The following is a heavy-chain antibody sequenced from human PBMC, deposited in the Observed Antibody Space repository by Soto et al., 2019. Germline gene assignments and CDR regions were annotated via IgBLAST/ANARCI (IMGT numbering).Heavy chain of an antibody. Sequence: KTSETLSLTCAVYGGSFSGYYWSWIRQPPGKGLEWIGEINHSGSTNYNPSLKSRVTISVDTSKNQFSLKLSSVTAADTAVYYCAREAYYDILTGSPTPDYWGQGTLVTVSS. CDR3: AREAYYDILTGSPTPDY. CDR1: GGSFSGYY. CDR2: INHSGST. V-gene: IGHV4-34*01. D-gene: IGHD3-9*01. J-gene: IGHJ4*02.